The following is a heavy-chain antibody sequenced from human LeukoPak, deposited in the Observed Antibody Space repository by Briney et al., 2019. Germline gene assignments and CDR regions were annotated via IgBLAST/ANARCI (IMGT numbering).Heavy chain of an antibody. CDR1: GYTFTSYG. J-gene: IGHJ4*02. CDR2: ISAYNGNT. CDR3: ARGQGFETGKLFTDAFDY. Sequence: HRASVKVSCKASGYTFTSYGISWVRQAPGQGLEWMGWISAYNGNTNYAQKLQGRVTMTTDTSTSTAYMELRSLRSDDTAVYYCARGQGFETGKLFTDAFDYWGQGTLVTVSS. V-gene: IGHV1-18*01. D-gene: IGHD3-10*01.